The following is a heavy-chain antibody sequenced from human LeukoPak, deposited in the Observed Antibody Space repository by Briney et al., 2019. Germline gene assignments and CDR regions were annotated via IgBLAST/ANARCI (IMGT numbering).Heavy chain of an antibody. D-gene: IGHD2-2*01. CDR1: GGSISVSGGSISSHY. CDR3: ARADCSSTSCFDFDG. V-gene: IGHV4-61*01. J-gene: IGHJ4*02. CDR2: IYYSGST. Sequence: SGTLSLTCSVSGGSISVSGGSISSHYWSRVRQPPGKGLGGIGYIYYSGSTNYSPSLKSRVTMSVDTSKNQFSLNLSSVTAADTAVYYCARADCSSTSCFDFDGWGQGTLVTVSS.